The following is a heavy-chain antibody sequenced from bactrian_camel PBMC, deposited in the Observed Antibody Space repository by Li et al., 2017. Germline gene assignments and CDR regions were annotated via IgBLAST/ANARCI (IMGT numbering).Heavy chain of an antibody. CDR2: IDTVGGTT. V-gene: IGHV3S1*01. CDR1: GYTYSSIM. Sequence: HVQLVESGGGSVQVGGSLTLSCVVSGYTYSSIMIAWFRQAPGQGRVAIAAIDTVGGTTHYADSVKGRFSISRDSAKNTLFLQMDILNSEDTAKYYCAADPRKACLFEGSWFRAREYNHWGQGTQVTVS. D-gene: IGHD2*01. J-gene: IGHJ4*01. CDR3: AADPRKACLFEGSWFRAREYNH.